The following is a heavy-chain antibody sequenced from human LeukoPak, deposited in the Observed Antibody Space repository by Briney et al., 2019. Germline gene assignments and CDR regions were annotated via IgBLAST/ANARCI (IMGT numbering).Heavy chain of an antibody. CDR3: ARVPSSDGYYGGDY. CDR2: ISYDGSNK. J-gene: IGHJ4*02. CDR1: GFTFSSYA. D-gene: IGHD3-3*01. Sequence: GGSLRLSCAASGFTFSSYAMHWVRQAPGKGLEWVAVISYDGSNKYYADSVKGRFTISRDNSKNTLYLQMNSLRAEDTAVYYCARVPSSDGYYGGDYWGQGTLVTVSS. V-gene: IGHV3-30*04.